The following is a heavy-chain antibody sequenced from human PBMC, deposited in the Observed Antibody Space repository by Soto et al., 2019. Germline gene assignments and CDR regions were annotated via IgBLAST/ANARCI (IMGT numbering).Heavy chain of an antibody. Sequence: SETLSLTCAVYGGSFSGYYWSWIRQPPGKGLEWIGEINHSGSTNYNPSLKSRVTISVDTSKNQFSLKLSSVTAADTAVYYCARLGLDQLPQDYGETRYYFDYWGQGTLVTVSS. CDR3: ARLGLDQLPQDYGETRYYFDY. V-gene: IGHV4-34*01. CDR1: GGSFSGYY. J-gene: IGHJ4*02. CDR2: INHSGST. D-gene: IGHD4-17*01.